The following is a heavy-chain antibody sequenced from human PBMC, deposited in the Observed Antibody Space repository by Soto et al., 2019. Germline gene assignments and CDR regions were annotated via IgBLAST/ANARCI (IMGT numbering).Heavy chain of an antibody. CDR1: GYTFNNYY. D-gene: IGHD3-22*01. J-gene: IGHJ4*02. CDR2: INPNGYTS. V-gene: IGHV1-46*02. CDR3: ARDLHGAFTTMIY. Sequence: QVQMVQSGAEVTKPGASIKVSCKSSGYTFNNYYIHWVRQAPGQGLEWMGIINPNGYTSTLSQKFQGRLTVTSDPSTSTVYMELGSLTSEDTAMYYCARDLHGAFTTMIYWGQGTLVTVSS.